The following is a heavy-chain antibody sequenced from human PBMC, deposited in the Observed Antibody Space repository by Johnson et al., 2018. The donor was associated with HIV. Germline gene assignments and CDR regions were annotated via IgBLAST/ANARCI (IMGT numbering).Heavy chain of an antibody. CDR1: GFTFGDYA. V-gene: IGHV3-7*01. J-gene: IGHJ3*02. D-gene: IGHD6-13*01. CDR3: ARIAARGAFDI. CDR2: VKRHGRET. Sequence: VQLVESGGGLVQPGRSLRLSCTASGFTFGDYAMSWVRQAPGKGLEWVANVKRHGRETYYVDSVKGRFTISRDNAKKSLSLQMNSLRAGDTAVYYCARIAARGAFDIWGQGTMVTVSS.